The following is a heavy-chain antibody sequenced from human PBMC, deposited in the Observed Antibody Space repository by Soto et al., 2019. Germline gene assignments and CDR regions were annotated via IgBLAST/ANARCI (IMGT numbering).Heavy chain of an antibody. D-gene: IGHD3-10*01. V-gene: IGHV1-69*06. J-gene: IGHJ6*02. Sequence: SVKVSCKASGGTFSSYAISWVRQAPGQGLEWMGGIIPIFGTANYAQKFQGRVTITADKSTSTAYMELSSLRSEDTAVYYCATCYGSGICMDVWGQGTTVTVSS. CDR1: GGTFSSYA. CDR2: IIPIFGTA. CDR3: ATCYGSGICMDV.